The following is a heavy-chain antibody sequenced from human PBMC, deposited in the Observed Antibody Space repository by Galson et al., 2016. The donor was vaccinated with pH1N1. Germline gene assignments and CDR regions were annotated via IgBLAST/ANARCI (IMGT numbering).Heavy chain of an antibody. CDR1: IRSFSGHY. J-gene: IGHJ4*01. CDR2: IDDSGSP. V-gene: IGHV4-34*01. D-gene: IGHD3-3*01. CDR3: ARRTNPDFWSDYSIFDQ. Sequence: SETLSLTCAVYIRSFSGHYWTWIRQSPGKGLEWLGEIDDSGSPNYNPSLMSRVTISVDTSKNQFSLKVTSMTAADTAVYFCARRTNPDFWSDYSIFDQWGQGTRVTVSS.